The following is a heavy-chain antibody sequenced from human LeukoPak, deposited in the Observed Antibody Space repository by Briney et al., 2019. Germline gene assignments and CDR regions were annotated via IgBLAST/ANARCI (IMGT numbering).Heavy chain of an antibody. D-gene: IGHD5-24*01. J-gene: IGHJ4*02. CDR1: GASISSHY. Sequence: SETLSLTCTVSGASISSHYWSWIRQPPGKGLEWIGYISYSGSTNYNPSLKSRVTISVDTSKNQFSLKLSSVTAADTAVYYCARSGGRDGYNFDYWGQGTLVTVSS. V-gene: IGHV4-59*11. CDR3: ARSGGRDGYNFDY. CDR2: ISYSGST.